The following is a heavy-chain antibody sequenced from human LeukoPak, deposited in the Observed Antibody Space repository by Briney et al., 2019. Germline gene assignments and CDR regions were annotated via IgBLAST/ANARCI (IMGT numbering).Heavy chain of an antibody. J-gene: IGHJ5*02. CDR2: FDPEDGET. V-gene: IGHV1-24*01. CDR1: GGTFSSYA. Sequence: SSVKVSCKASGGTFSSYAISWVRQAPGKGLEWMGGFDPEDGETIYAQKFQGRVTMTEDTSTDTAYMELSSLRSEDTAVYYCATDGLWFGELGFDPWGQGTLVTVSS. CDR3: ATDGLWFGELGFDP. D-gene: IGHD3-10*01.